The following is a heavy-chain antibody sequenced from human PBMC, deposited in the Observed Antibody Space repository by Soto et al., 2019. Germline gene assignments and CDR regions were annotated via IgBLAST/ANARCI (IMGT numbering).Heavy chain of an antibody. J-gene: IGHJ6*02. Sequence: VQLVESGGGMVQPGRSLRLSCAASGFTFSIYAMNWVRQAPGKGLEWVAFISFDGSKTYYADSVKGRFTISRDNSRNTVYLQMNNLRPGDAAVYHCANLLNVAAAGTPHYYGVDVWGQGTTVTVS. CDR1: GFTFSIYA. CDR2: ISFDGSKT. D-gene: IGHD6-13*01. V-gene: IGHV3-30-3*01. CDR3: ANLLNVAAAGTPHYYGVDV.